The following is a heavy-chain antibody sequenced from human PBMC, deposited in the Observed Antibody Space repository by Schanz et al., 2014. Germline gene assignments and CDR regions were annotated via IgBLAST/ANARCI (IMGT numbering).Heavy chain of an antibody. V-gene: IGHV3-23*04. J-gene: IGHJ4*02. D-gene: IGHD5-18*01. Sequence: VQLVESGGGVVQPGGSLRLSCAASEFTFSTDAMNWVRQAPGKGLEWVSIISDSGDTAYYADSRKGRFAISRNNFKTTVYLQVNSLRAEDTAVYYCAKDGESTAMITDYFDYWGQGTLVTVSS. CDR2: ISDSGDTA. CDR1: EFTFSTDA. CDR3: AKDGESTAMITDYFDY.